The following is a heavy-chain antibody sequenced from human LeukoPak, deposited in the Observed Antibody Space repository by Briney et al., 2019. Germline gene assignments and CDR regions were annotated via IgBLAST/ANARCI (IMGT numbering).Heavy chain of an antibody. D-gene: IGHD3-16*01. Sequence: GGSLRLSCAASGFTFSTYAMSWVRQAPGKGLEWVSAIGGRGDTTYYADSVKGRFTISRDNPKSTVFLQMNSLRTEDTAVYYCAKDRVSPGFNLFDPWGQGTLVTVSS. CDR2: IGGRGDTT. CDR3: AKDRVSPGFNLFDP. CDR1: GFTFSTYA. J-gene: IGHJ5*02. V-gene: IGHV3-23*01.